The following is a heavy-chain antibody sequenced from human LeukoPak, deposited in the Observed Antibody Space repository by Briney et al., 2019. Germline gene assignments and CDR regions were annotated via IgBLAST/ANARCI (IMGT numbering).Heavy chain of an antibody. CDR3: ARDSGSGSYYAI. CDR1: GFTFSDYY. J-gene: IGHJ4*02. D-gene: IGHD3-10*01. CDR2: ISSSGSI. Sequence: GGSLRLSCAASGFTFSDYYMSWIRQAPGKGLEWVLYISSSGSIYYADSVKGRFTISRDNAKNSLYLQMNSLRAEDTAVYYCARDSGSGSYYAIWGQGTLVTVSS. V-gene: IGHV3-11*01.